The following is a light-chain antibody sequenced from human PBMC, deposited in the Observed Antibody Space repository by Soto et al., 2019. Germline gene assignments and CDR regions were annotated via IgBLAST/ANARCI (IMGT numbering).Light chain of an antibody. CDR3: QVYGSSSKT. CDR1: QTVTSGY. Sequence: EIVLTHSPDTVSLSPGERATLSCRASQTVTSGYLAWYQQKPGQAPRLLIYGVSTGATGIPDSFSGGGSGTDFTLTISRLEPEDFAVYFCQVYGSSSKTCGQGTRVEFK. J-gene: IGKJ1*01. CDR2: GVS. V-gene: IGKV3-20*01.